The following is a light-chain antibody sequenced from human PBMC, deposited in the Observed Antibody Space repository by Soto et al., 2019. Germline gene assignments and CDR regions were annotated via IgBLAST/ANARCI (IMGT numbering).Light chain of an antibody. Sequence: QSVLTQPRSVSGSPGQSVTISCTGTSLDVGGFDYVSWYQQHPGKAPTLIIYDVTQRPSGVPDRFSGFKSGNTASLTISGLDPGDDVDYIWCPSAGISTSLFAIGSKVTV. CDR3: CPSAGISTSL. CDR2: DVT. V-gene: IGLV2-11*01. CDR1: SLDVGGFDY. J-gene: IGLJ1*01.